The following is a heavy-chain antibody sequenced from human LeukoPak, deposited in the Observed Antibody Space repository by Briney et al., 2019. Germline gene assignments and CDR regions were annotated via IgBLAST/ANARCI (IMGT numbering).Heavy chain of an antibody. CDR2: IYYSGST. J-gene: IGHJ5*02. V-gene: IGHV4-59*08. D-gene: IGHD1-26*01. Sequence: SETLSLTCTVSGGSISSYYWSWIRQPPGKGLEWIGYIYYSGSTNYNPSLKSRVTISVDTSKNQFSLKLSSVTAADTAVYYCARPMGATITGNWFDPWGQGTLVTVSS. CDR1: GGSISSYY. CDR3: ARPMGATITGNWFDP.